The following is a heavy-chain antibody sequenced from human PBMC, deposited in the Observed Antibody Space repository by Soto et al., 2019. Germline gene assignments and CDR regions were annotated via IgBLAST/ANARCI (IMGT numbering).Heavy chain of an antibody. CDR1: GGSISSGDYY. CDR3: ASFRCSGGSCALSP. CDR2: IYYSGST. Sequence: QVQLQESGPGLVKPSQTLSLTCTVSGGSISSGDYYWSWIRQPPGKGLEWIGYIYYSGSTYYNPCLKRRVTVSVDTSKYQFSLKLSSVTAADTAVYYCASFRCSGGSCALSPWGQGTLVTVSS. D-gene: IGHD2-15*01. V-gene: IGHV4-30-4*01. J-gene: IGHJ5*02.